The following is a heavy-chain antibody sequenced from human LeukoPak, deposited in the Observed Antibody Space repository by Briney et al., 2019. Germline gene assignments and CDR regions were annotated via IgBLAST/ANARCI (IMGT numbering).Heavy chain of an antibody. CDR1: GYTFTGYY. D-gene: IGHD2-2*01. Sequence: ASVKVSCKASGYTFTGYYMHWVRQAPGQGLEWMGWISAYNGSTNYAQKLQGRVTMTTDTSTSTAYMELRSLRSDDTAVYYCARDLVVVPAAKLDFPNAFDIWGQGTMVTVSS. V-gene: IGHV1-18*04. CDR2: ISAYNGST. CDR3: ARDLVVVPAAKLDFPNAFDI. J-gene: IGHJ3*02.